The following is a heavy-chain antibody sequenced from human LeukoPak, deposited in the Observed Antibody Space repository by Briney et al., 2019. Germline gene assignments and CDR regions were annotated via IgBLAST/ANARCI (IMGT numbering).Heavy chain of an antibody. V-gene: IGHV4-39*01. CDR2: IYHSETT. J-gene: IGHJ5*02. Sequence: SETLSLTCSVSGGSISSSSDYWGWVRQPPGKGLEWIGSIYHSETTYYNPSLKSRVIISVDTSKNQFSLKLNSVTTADTAVYYCGRPNPDSSGYYGSFDPWGQGILVTVSS. CDR1: GGSISSSSDY. CDR3: GRPNPDSSGYYGSFDP. D-gene: IGHD3-22*01.